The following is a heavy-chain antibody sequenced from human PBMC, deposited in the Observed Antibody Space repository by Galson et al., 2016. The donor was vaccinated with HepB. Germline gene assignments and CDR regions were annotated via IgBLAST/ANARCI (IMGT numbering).Heavy chain of an antibody. Sequence: SLRLSCAASGFTFSSYSMNWVRQAPGKGLEWFSYISSSSSAIKYADSVKGRFTIARDNAKNSLYLQMSSLRDEDTAVYYCARDRVRFDAGDYGVNGMDVWGQGTTVTVSS. J-gene: IGHJ6*02. CDR3: ARDRVRFDAGDYGVNGMDV. CDR2: ISSSSSAI. V-gene: IGHV3-48*02. D-gene: IGHD4-17*01. CDR1: GFTFSSYS.